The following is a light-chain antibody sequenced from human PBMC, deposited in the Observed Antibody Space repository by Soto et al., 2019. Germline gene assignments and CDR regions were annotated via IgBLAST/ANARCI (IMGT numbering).Light chain of an antibody. CDR2: STN. CDR3: VLYMGTGISV. V-gene: IGLV8-61*01. Sequence: QTVVTQEPSVSVSPGRTVTLTCGLSSGSVSTSYYPSWYQLTPGQAPRTLIYSTNTRSSGVPNRFSGSILKNKAALTITGAQADDESDYYCVLYMGTGISVFGGGTKLTVL. CDR1: SGSVSTSYY. J-gene: IGLJ3*02.